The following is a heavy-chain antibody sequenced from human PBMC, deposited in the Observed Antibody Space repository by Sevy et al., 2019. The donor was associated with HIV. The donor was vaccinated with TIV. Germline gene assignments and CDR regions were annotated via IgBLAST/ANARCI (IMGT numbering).Heavy chain of an antibody. D-gene: IGHD2-15*01. CDR2: ISGSGGST. Sequence: GGSLRLSCAASGFTFSNYAMSWVRQAPGKGLEWVSGISGSGGSTYYADSVKGRFTISRDNSKNTLYLQMSSLRAEDTTVYYCARNPGYRSGDTCYWYFDLWGSGTLVSVSS. J-gene: IGHJ2*01. CDR1: GFTFSNYA. CDR3: ARNPGYRSGDTCYWYFDL. V-gene: IGHV3-23*01.